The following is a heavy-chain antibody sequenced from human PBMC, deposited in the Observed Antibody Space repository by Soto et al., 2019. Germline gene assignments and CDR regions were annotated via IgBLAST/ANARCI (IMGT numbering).Heavy chain of an antibody. V-gene: IGHV3-48*02. CDR2: ISTSSSNE. CDR1: GFTFSSHS. D-gene: IGHD6-19*01. CDR3: ARDRGGSGWPVFDY. Sequence: EVQLVESGGGLVQPGGSLRLSCAASGFTFSSHSMNWVRQAPGRGLEWVSYISTSSSNEYYAVSVKGRFTISRDNAKNSLYLQMNSLRDEDTAVYYCARDRGGSGWPVFDYWGQGILVTVSS. J-gene: IGHJ4*02.